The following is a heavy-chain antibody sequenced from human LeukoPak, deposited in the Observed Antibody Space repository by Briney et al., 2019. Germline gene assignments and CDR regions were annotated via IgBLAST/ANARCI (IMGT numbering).Heavy chain of an antibody. D-gene: IGHD6-13*01. V-gene: IGHV3-11*05. CDR1: GFTFSDYY. Sequence: PGGSLRLSCAASGFTFSDYYMSWIRQAPGKGLEWVSYISSSSSYTNYADSVKGRFTISRDNSKNTLYLQMNSLRAEDTAVYYCAKGSPDSSSWYTVFDYWGQGTLVTVSS. CDR3: AKGSPDSSSWYTVFDY. CDR2: ISSSSSYT. J-gene: IGHJ4*02.